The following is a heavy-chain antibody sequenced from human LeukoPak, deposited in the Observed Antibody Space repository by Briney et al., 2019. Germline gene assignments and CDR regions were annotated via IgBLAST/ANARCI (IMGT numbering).Heavy chain of an antibody. J-gene: IGHJ6*03. CDR1: GYTFTRYG. Sequence: VASVKVSCKASGYTFTRYGISWVRQAPGQGPEWMGWISTYNGNTKFAQKLQGRVTMTTDTSTSTAYMELMSLSSDDTAVYYCAKDRGENDYYFYYMDVWGKGTTVTVSS. CDR2: ISTYNGNT. D-gene: IGHD3-10*01. CDR3: AKDRGENDYYFYYMDV. V-gene: IGHV1-18*01.